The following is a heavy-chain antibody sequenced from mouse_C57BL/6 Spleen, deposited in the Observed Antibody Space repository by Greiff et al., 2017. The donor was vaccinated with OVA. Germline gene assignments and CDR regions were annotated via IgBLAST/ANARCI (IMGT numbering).Heavy chain of an antibody. CDR1: GFTFSDYY. J-gene: IGHJ2*01. V-gene: IGHV5-16*01. CDR2: INYDGSST. Sequence: EVKLVESEGGLVQPGRSMKLSCTASGFTFSDYYMAWVRQVPEKGLEWVANINYDGSSTYYLDSLKSRFIISRDNAKNILYLQMSSLKSEDTATYYCARASYDGFDYWGQGTTLTVSS. CDR3: ARASYDGFDY. D-gene: IGHD2-12*01.